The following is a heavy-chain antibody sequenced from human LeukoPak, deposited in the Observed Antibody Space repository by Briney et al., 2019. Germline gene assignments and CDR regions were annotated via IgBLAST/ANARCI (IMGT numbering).Heavy chain of an antibody. V-gene: IGHV3-23*01. CDR1: GFTFSSYD. J-gene: IGHJ4*02. CDR2: ISGSGSST. D-gene: IGHD6-6*01. Sequence: PGGSLRLSCAASGFTFSSYDMRWVRQAPGKGLEWVSAISGSGSSTYYADSVKGRFTISRDNSKNTLYLQMNSLRAEDTAVYYCAKGVEYSSITRRVYFDYWGQGTLVTVSS. CDR3: AKGVEYSSITRRVYFDY.